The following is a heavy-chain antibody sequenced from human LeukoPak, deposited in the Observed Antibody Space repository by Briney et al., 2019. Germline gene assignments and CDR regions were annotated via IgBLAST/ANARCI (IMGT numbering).Heavy chain of an antibody. CDR3: TTDWVLRSFADY. J-gene: IGHJ4*02. V-gene: IGHV3-15*01. D-gene: IGHD3-9*01. CDR1: GFTFSNAW. Sequence: GGSLRLSCAAPGFTFSNAWMIWVRQAPGKGLEWVGRIRSKTDGETIHYAAPVKGRFTISRDDSENTLYLQMDSLKTEDTAVYYCTTDWVLRSFADYWGQGTLVTVSS. CDR2: IRSKTDGETI.